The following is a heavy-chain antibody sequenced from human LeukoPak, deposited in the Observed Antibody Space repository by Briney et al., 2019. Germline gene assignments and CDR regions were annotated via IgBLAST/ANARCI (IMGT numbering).Heavy chain of an antibody. Sequence: PGGSLRLSCAASGFTFDDYGMSWVRQAPGKGPEWVSGINWNGAGTGYADSVKGRLTISRDNAKNSLYPQMNSLRAEDTALYYCARDCSYGAFDYWGQGALVTVSS. D-gene: IGHD5-18*01. CDR2: INWNGAGT. CDR3: ARDCSYGAFDY. CDR1: GFTFDDYG. V-gene: IGHV3-20*04. J-gene: IGHJ4*02.